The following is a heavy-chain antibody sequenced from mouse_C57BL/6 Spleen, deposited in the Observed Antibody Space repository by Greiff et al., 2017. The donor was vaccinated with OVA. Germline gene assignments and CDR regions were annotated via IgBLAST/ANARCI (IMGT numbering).Heavy chain of an antibody. V-gene: IGHV6-3*01. D-gene: IGHD2-2*01. J-gene: IGHJ1*03. CDR3: TGGVTTPYWYFDV. Sequence: EVKVVESGGGLVQPGGSMKLSCVASGFTFSNYWMNWVRQSPEKGLEWVAQIRLKSDNYATHYAESVKGRFTISRDDSKSSVYLQMNNLRAEDTGIYYCTGGVTTPYWYFDVWGTGTTVTVSS. CDR1: GFTFSNYW. CDR2: IRLKSDNYAT.